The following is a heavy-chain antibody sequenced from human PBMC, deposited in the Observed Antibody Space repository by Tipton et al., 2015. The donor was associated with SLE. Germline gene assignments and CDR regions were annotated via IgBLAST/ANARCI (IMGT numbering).Heavy chain of an antibody. Sequence: RSLRLSCAASGFTFDDYAMHWVRQAPGKGLEWVSGISWNSGSIGYADSVKGRFTISRDNSKNTLYLQINSLRAEDTAVYYCASGGVQGANYFDYWGQGTLVTVSS. CDR1: GFTFDDYA. D-gene: IGHD3-10*01. J-gene: IGHJ4*02. CDR3: ASGGVQGANYFDY. V-gene: IGHV3-9*01. CDR2: ISWNSGSI.